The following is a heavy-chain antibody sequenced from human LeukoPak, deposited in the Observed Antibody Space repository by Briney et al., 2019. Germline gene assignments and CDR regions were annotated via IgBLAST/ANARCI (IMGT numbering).Heavy chain of an antibody. CDR3: ATERGTRAYYDSSGFSDY. CDR1: GYTLTELS. Sequence: ASVKVSCKVSGYTLTELSMHWVRQAPGKGLEWMGGFDPEDGETIYAQKFQGRVTMTEDTSTDTAYMELSSLRSEDTAVYYYATERGTRAYYDSSGFSDYWGQGTLVTVSS. V-gene: IGHV1-24*01. J-gene: IGHJ4*02. D-gene: IGHD3-22*01. CDR2: FDPEDGET.